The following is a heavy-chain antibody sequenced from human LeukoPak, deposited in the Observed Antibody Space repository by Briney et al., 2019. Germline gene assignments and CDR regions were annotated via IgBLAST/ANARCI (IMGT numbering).Heavy chain of an antibody. V-gene: IGHV4-4*02. CDR2: IYHSGST. Sequence: PSETLSLTCAVSGVSISSSNWWSWVRQPPGKGMEWIGEIYHSGSTNYYPSLKSRVTISVDKSKNQFSLKLSSVTAADTAVYYCARGADYYYGSGSLDFDYWGQGTLVTVSS. J-gene: IGHJ4*02. CDR3: ARGADYYYGSGSLDFDY. CDR1: GVSISSSNW. D-gene: IGHD3-10*01.